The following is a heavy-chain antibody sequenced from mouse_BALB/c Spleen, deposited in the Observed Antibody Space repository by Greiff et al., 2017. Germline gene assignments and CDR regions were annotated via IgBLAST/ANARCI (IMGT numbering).Heavy chain of an antibody. D-gene: IGHD1-1*01. V-gene: IGHV1-9*01. J-gene: IGHJ4*01. CDR2: ILPGSGST. Sequence: VKLMESGAELMKPGASVKISCKATGYTFSSYWIEWVKQRPGHGLEWIGEILPGSGSTNYNEKFKGKATFTADTSSNTAYMQLSSLTSEDSAVYYCARPYGSREGAMDYWGQGTSVTVSS. CDR1: GYTFSSYW. CDR3: ARPYGSREGAMDY.